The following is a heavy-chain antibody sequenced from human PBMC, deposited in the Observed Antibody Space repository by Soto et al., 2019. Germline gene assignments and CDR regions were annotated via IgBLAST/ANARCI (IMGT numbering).Heavy chain of an antibody. D-gene: IGHD2-2*01. Sequence: GEYLKISCKTSGYSFTSYWIGWLRQMPGKGMECMGNIYPYDSDTRYSPSFQGQVTISADTSITTAYLQWSGLRASDTAMYFCARHLVGSTRGNFDYWGQGTLVTVSS. J-gene: IGHJ4*01. CDR1: GYSFTSYW. CDR3: ARHLVGSTRGNFDY. V-gene: IGHV5-51*01. CDR2: IYPYDSDT.